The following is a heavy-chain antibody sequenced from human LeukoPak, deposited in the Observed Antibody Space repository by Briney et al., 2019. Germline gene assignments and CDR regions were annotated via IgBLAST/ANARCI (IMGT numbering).Heavy chain of an antibody. CDR2: IYSSGST. Sequence: SETLSLTCTVSGGSMSSYYWNWVRQPPGKGLEWIGNIYSSGSTDYNPSLKSRVTISLDTSKFQFSLRLNSVTAADTAVYYCARADPNASGYFYRFNWFDPWGQGTLDTVSS. D-gene: IGHD3-10*01. J-gene: IGHJ5*02. CDR3: ARADPNASGYFYRFNWFDP. V-gene: IGHV4-59*01. CDR1: GGSMSSYY.